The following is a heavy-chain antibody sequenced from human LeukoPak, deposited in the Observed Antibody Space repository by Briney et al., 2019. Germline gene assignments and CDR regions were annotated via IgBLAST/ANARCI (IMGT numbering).Heavy chain of an antibody. Sequence: KPSETLSLTCAVYGGSFSDYYWSWIRQPPGKGLEWIGEINHSGSTNYNPSLKSRVTTSVDTSKNQFSLKLSSVTAADTAVYYCARPYGYCSGGSCLAVDAFDIWGQGTMVTVSS. CDR1: GGSFSDYY. D-gene: IGHD2-15*01. V-gene: IGHV4-34*01. J-gene: IGHJ3*02. CDR3: ARPYGYCSGGSCLAVDAFDI. CDR2: INHSGST.